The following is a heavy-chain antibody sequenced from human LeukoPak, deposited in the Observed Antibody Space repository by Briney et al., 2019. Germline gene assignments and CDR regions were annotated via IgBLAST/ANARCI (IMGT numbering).Heavy chain of an antibody. Sequence: ASVKVSCKTSGYTFISYDVHWVRQASGQGLEWMGWMNPNNGNTGYGHKFQGRVTITRDTSISTVYMELNSLRSEDTAVYYCASDYYDYVWGSYRRPIPPNWFDPWGQGTLVTVSS. V-gene: IGHV1-8*03. J-gene: IGHJ5*02. CDR3: ASDYYDYVWGSYRRPIPPNWFDP. CDR2: MNPNNGNT. D-gene: IGHD3-16*02. CDR1: GYTFISYD.